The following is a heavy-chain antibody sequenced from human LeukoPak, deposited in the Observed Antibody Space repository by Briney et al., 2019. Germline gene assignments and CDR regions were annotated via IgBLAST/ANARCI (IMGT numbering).Heavy chain of an antibody. CDR3: ARGGVVPAVRGYFDY. D-gene: IGHD2-2*01. CDR1: GGTFSSYA. CDR2: IIPIFGTA. V-gene: IGHV1-69*13. J-gene: IGHJ4*02. Sequence: SVNVSCKASGGTFSSYAISWVRQAPGQGLEWMGGIIPIFGTANYAQKFQGRVTITADESTSTAYMALSSLRSEDTAVYYCARGGVVPAVRGYFDYWGQGTLVTVSS.